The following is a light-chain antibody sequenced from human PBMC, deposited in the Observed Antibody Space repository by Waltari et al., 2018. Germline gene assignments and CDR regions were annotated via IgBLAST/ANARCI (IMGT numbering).Light chain of an antibody. CDR1: QGIRNY. CDR2: TAS. CDR3: QKSDSAPPFT. Sequence: DIQMTQSPSSLSASVGDRVTITCRASQGIRNYLAWYQQKPGKVPKLLIHTASTVQSGVPSRFGGSGSGTDFTLTISSLQPEDVATYYCQKSDSAPPFTFGPGTKVDI. V-gene: IGKV1-27*01. J-gene: IGKJ3*01.